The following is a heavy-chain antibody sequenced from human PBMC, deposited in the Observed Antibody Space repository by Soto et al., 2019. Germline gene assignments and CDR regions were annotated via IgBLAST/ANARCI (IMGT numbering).Heavy chain of an antibody. CDR1: GDSISNYY. CDR2: IYSSGST. V-gene: IGHV4-59*01. Sequence: SETLSLTCTVSGDSISNYYWSWLRQPPGKGLEWIGYIYSSGSTHYNPSLQSRVTISADTSKNQVSLKVRSVTAADTAVYYCARDHPHSYGVYYFDYWGQGTPVT. CDR3: ARDHPHSYGVYYFDY. J-gene: IGHJ4*02. D-gene: IGHD5-18*01.